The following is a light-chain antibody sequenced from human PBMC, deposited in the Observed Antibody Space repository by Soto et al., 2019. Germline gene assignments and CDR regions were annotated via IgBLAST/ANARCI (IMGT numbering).Light chain of an antibody. CDR1: SSNIGNNF. CDR2: RNN. CDR3: AAWDDSVSDRV. J-gene: IGLJ3*02. Sequence: QSVLTQPPSASGTPGQRVTISCSGSSSNIGNNFVYWYHQLPGTAPKLLIYRNNQRPSGVPDRFSGSKSGTSASLAISGLRSEDEADYYCAAWDDSVSDRVFGGGTKVTVL. V-gene: IGLV1-47*01.